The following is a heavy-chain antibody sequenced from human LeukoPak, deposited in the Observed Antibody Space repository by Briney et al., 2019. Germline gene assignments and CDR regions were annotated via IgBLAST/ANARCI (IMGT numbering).Heavy chain of an antibody. V-gene: IGHV4-59*12. Sequence: SETLSLTCTVSGGSISSYYWGWIRQPPGKRPEWIGSIYYSGSTYFNPSLKSRVTISVDTSKNQFSLKVTSMTAADTAVYYCARGRRATMIVVVITTLPYYFDYWGQGTLVTVSS. CDR1: GGSISSYY. D-gene: IGHD3-22*01. J-gene: IGHJ4*02. CDR3: ARGRRATMIVVVITTLPYYFDY. CDR2: IYYSGST.